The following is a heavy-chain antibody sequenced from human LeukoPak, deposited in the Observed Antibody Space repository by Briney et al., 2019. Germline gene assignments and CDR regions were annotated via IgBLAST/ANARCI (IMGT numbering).Heavy chain of an antibody. D-gene: IGHD2-8*02. Sequence: GGSLRLSCAASGFSFSSYGMHWVRQAPGKGLEWLSVISYDGYNKYYADFVKGRFTISRDNSKSTLYLQMNSLRAEDTAVYYCAKKPGAGNNAQYWGQGTLVTVSS. J-gene: IGHJ4*02. CDR1: GFSFSSYG. V-gene: IGHV3-30*18. CDR3: AKKPGAGNNAQY. CDR2: ISYDGYNK.